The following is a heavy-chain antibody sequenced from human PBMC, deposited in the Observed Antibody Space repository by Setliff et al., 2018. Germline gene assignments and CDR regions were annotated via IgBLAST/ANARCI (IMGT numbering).Heavy chain of an antibody. CDR1: GGTFSSYA. D-gene: IGHD5-18*01. J-gene: IGHJ4*02. Sequence: GASVKVSCKASGGTFSSYAISWVRQAPGQGLEWMGGIIPILGIANYAQKFQGRVTITADKSTSTAYMELSSLRSEDTAVYYCASSIHGYGHRRLDYWGQGTLVTVSS. CDR3: ASSIHGYGHRRLDY. V-gene: IGHV1-69*10. CDR2: IIPILGIA.